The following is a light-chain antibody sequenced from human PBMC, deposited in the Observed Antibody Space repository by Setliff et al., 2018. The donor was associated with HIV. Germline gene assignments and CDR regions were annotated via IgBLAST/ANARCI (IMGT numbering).Light chain of an antibody. CDR2: DAS. Sequence: SYELTQPPSVSVAPGKTARITCGGNNIGSKSVHWYLQKPGQAPVLVVYDASDRPSGIPARFSGSNSGNTATLTISRVEAGDEADYYCQVWDSSSDHHVFGTGTKSPS. V-gene: IGLV3-21*03. CDR3: QVWDSSSDHHV. J-gene: IGLJ1*01. CDR1: NIGSKS.